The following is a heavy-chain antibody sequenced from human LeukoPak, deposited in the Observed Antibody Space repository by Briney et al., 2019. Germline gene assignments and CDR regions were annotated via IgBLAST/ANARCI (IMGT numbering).Heavy chain of an antibody. D-gene: IGHD1-26*01. CDR1: GYTFAGYF. V-gene: IGHV1-2*04. Sequence: GASVRVSCKASGYTFAGYFIHWVRQAPGQGLEWMGRINPNRGDTEYAPKFQGWVTMTRDTSISTAYVEVRRLISDDTAVYYCARDLASTSNWEFDFWGQGTLVIVSS. J-gene: IGHJ4*02. CDR2: INPNRGDT. CDR3: ARDLASTSNWEFDF.